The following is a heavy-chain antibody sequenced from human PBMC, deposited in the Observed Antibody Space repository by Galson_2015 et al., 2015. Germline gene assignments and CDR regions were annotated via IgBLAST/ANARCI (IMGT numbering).Heavy chain of an antibody. CDR3: THVVCTHFDTSGHYFCGAVDI. V-gene: IGHV3-15*01. Sequence: SLRLSCAASGFYFKNAWMSWVRQAPGRGLEWVGRIKANSDGGTEDYAAPVKGRFTVSRDDSTYMLFLQMDSLKIEDTAVYYCTHVVCTHFDTSGHYFCGAVDIWGPGTMVTVSS. D-gene: IGHD3-22*01. CDR1: GFYFKNAW. J-gene: IGHJ3*02. CDR2: IKANSDGGTE.